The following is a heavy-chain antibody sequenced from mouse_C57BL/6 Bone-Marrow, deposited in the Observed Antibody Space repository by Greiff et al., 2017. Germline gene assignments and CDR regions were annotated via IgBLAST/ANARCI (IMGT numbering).Heavy chain of an antibody. CDR2: IYPGSGST. Sequence: QVQLQQPGAELVKPGASVKMSCKASGYTFTSYWITWVKQRPGQGLEWIGDIYPGSGSTNYNEKFKSKATLTVDTPSSTADMQLSSLTSEDSAVYDCARWARQPEAYWGQGTLVTVSA. V-gene: IGHV1-55*01. CDR1: GYTFTSYW. J-gene: IGHJ3*01. D-gene: IGHD3-2*01. CDR3: ARWARQPEAY.